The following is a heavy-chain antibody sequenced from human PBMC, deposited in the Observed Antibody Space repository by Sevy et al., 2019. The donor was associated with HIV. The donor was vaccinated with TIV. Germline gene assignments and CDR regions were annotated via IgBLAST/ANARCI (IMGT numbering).Heavy chain of an antibody. CDR1: GFTFSSYA. Sequence: GESLKISCAASGFTFSSYAMHWVRQAPGKGLEWVAVISYDGSNKYYADSVKGRFTISRDNSKNTRYLQMNSLRAEDTAVYYCASDSVAKHYYDSSDDAFDIWGQGTMVTVSS. CDR3: ASDSVAKHYYDSSDDAFDI. J-gene: IGHJ3*02. D-gene: IGHD3-22*01. CDR2: ISYDGSNK. V-gene: IGHV3-30-3*01.